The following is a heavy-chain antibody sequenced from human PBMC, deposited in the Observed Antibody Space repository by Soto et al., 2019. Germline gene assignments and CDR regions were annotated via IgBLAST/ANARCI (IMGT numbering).Heavy chain of an antibody. J-gene: IGHJ5*02. CDR1: GFTFSSYG. CDR3: AKDLRSGYYNWFDP. D-gene: IGHD3-3*01. CDR2: ISYDGSNK. V-gene: IGHV3-30*18. Sequence: GGSLRLSCAASGFTFSSYGMHWVRQAPGKGLEWVAVISYDGSNKYYADSVKGRFTISRDNSKNTLYLQMNSLRAEDTAVYYCAKDLRSGYYNWFDPWGQGTLVTVSS.